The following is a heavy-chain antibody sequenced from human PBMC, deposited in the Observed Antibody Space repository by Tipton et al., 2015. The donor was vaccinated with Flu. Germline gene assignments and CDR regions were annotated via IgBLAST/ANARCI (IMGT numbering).Heavy chain of an antibody. Sequence: TLSLTCTVSGGSISSGSYYWSWIRQPAGKGLEWIGRIYTSGSTNYNPSLKSRVTISVDTSKNQFSLKLSSVTAADTAVYYCAGDGIAWDYYGMDVWGQGTTVTVSS. CDR3: AGDGIAWDYYGMDV. CDR1: GGSISSGSYY. V-gene: IGHV4-61*02. J-gene: IGHJ6*02. CDR2: IYTSGST. D-gene: IGHD1-26*01.